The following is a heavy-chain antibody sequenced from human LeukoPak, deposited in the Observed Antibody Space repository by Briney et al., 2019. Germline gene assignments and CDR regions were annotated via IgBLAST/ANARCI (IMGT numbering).Heavy chain of an antibody. CDR1: GLTFSSYE. Sequence: GSLRLSCEVSGLTFSSYEMNWVRQAPGKGLEWVSYISSSGSTLYYADSVKGRFTISRDNAKNSLYLQMNSLRAEDTAVYYCARIHNLGILAHFDYWGQGTLVSVSS. D-gene: IGHD1-1*01. V-gene: IGHV3-48*03. CDR3: ARIHNLGILAHFDY. J-gene: IGHJ4*02. CDR2: ISSSGSTL.